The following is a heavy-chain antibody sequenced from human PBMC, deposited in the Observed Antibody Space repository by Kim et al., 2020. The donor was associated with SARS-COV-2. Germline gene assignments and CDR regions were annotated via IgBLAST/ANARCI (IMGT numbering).Heavy chain of an antibody. CDR1: GFTVSRNY. J-gene: IGHJ4*02. V-gene: IGHV3-53*01. Sequence: GGSLRLSCAASGFTVSRNYMSWVRQAPGKGLEWVSVIYSGGSTYYSDSVKGRFTISRDNSNNTLYLHMNSLRAEDTAVYYCARERRSLEFWGQGTLVTVSS. D-gene: IGHD6-6*01. CDR2: IYSGGST. CDR3: ARERRSLEF.